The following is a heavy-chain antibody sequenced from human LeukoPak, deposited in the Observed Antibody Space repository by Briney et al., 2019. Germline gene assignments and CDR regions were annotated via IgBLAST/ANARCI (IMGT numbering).Heavy chain of an antibody. D-gene: IGHD2-2*01. CDR3: ATYSSSNAREFQY. Sequence: GGSLRLSCAAPGFTFSNYWMSWVRQAPGKGLEWVANIKQDGSEKYVDSVRGRFTISRDNAKISLYLQMNSLRAEDTAVYYCATYSSSNAREFQYWGQGTLVTVSS. CDR1: GFTFSNYW. J-gene: IGHJ1*01. V-gene: IGHV3-7*01. CDR2: IKQDGSEK.